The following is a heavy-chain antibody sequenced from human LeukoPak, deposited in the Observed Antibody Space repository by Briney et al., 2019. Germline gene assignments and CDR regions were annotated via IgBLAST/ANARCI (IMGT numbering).Heavy chain of an antibody. CDR1: GFTFSSYG. D-gene: IGHD6-19*01. V-gene: IGHV3-33*01. CDR2: IWYDGSNK. CDR3: AREYHSGWYYFDY. Sequence: PGGSLRLSCAASGFTFSSYGMHWVRQAPGTGLEGVAVIWYDGSNKYYADSVKGRFSISRDNSKNTLYLQMNSLRAEDTAVYYCAREYHSGWYYFDYWGQGTLVTVSS. J-gene: IGHJ4*02.